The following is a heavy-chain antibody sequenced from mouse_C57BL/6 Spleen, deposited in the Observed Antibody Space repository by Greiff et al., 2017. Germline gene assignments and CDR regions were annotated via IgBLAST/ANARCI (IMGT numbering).Heavy chain of an antibody. V-gene: IGHV1-62-2*01. Sequence: QVQLQQSGAELVKPGASVKLSCKASGYTFTEYTIHWVKQRSGQGLEWIGWFYPGSGSIKYNEKFKDKATLTADKSSSTVYMELSRLTSEDSAVXFCARHEERSLTTVVATDYAMDYWGQGTSVTVSS. J-gene: IGHJ4*01. CDR1: GYTFTEYT. D-gene: IGHD1-1*01. CDR3: ARHEERSLTTVVATDYAMDY. CDR2: FYPGSGSI.